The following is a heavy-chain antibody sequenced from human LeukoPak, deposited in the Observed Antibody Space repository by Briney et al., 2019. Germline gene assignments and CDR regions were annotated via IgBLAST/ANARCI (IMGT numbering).Heavy chain of an antibody. Sequence: PGRSLRLSCAASEFTFSSYGMHWVRQAPGKGLEWVAVISYDGSNQYYADSVKGRFTISRDNSKNTLYLQMNSLRAEDTAVYYCARDRGSYWDGGNDYWGQGTLVTVSS. CDR3: ARDRGSYWDGGNDY. V-gene: IGHV3-30*03. CDR2: ISYDGSNQ. CDR1: EFTFSSYG. D-gene: IGHD1-26*01. J-gene: IGHJ4*02.